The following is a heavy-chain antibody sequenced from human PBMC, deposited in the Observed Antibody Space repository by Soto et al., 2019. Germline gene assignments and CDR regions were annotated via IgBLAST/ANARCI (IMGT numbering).Heavy chain of an antibody. CDR2: IYYDGST. CDR1: GDSIRSINNY. D-gene: IGHD4-4*01. Sequence: SETLSLTCTVSGDSIRSINNYWGWIRQPPGKGLEWIGNIYYDGSTFYNPSLKSRVAMSIDTSKNQFSLNLTSVTATDTAVYYCATVVIPGTRHTDFDSRGHGVSVTVSS. CDR3: ATVVIPGTRHTDFDS. J-gene: IGHJ5*01. V-gene: IGHV4-39*01.